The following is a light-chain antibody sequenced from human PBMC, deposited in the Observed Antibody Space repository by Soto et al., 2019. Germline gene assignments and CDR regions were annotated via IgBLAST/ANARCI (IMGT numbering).Light chain of an antibody. J-gene: IGLJ1*01. CDR1: RSDVGGYNF. V-gene: IGLV2-8*01. Sequence: QSVLTQPPSASGSPGQSVTISCTGTRSDVGGYNFVSWYQHHPGKAPKLIIYEVNKRPSGVPDRFSGSKSGNTASLTVSGLQAEDEADYYYNSYAGSNNYVFGTGTKLTVL. CDR3: NSYAGSNNYV. CDR2: EVN.